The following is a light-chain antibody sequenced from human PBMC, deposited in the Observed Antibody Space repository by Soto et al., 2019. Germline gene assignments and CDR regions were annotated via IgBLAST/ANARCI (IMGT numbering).Light chain of an antibody. V-gene: IGLV2-18*02. Sequence: QSALTQPPSVSGSPGQSVPISFTGTNSDVGSYNRVSWYQQPPGTAPKLMIYEVSNRPSGVPDRFSGSKSGNTASLTISGLQAEDEADYYCSSYTSSSTVFGGGTKVTVL. J-gene: IGLJ2*01. CDR1: NSDVGSYNR. CDR3: SSYTSSSTV. CDR2: EVS.